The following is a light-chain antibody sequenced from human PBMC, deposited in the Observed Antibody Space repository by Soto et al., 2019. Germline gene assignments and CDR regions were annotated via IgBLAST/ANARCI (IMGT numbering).Light chain of an antibody. CDR3: ATWGDTLDGVV. CDR1: SSNIGSKV. J-gene: IGLJ2*01. V-gene: IGLV1-44*01. Sequence: QSVLTQPPSASGTPGQRVTISCSGSSSNIGSKVVNWYQQVSGTAPKLLIYSTNQRPSGVPDRFSGSKSGTSASLAISGLQSEDEADYYCATWGDTLDGVVFGGGTKLTVL. CDR2: STN.